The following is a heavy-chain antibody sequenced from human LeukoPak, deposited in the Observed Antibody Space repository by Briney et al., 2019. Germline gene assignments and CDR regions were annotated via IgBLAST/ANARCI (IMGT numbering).Heavy chain of an antibody. CDR3: ARGRYVSGYYPNDAFDI. CDR1: GYTFTSYG. CDR2: ISAYNGNT. V-gene: IGHV1-18*01. D-gene: IGHD3-22*01. J-gene: IGHJ3*02. Sequence: ASVKVSYKASGYTFTSYGISWVRQAPGQGLEWMGWISAYNGNTNYAQKLQGRVTMTTDTSTSTAYMELRSLRSDDTAVYYCARGRYVSGYYPNDAFDIWGQGTMVTVSS.